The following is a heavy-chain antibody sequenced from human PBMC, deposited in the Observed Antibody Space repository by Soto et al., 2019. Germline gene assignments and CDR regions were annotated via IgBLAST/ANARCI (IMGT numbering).Heavy chain of an antibody. CDR3: TKSDGCGGGACYTGTYYYFDV. Sequence: DVQLSESGGGLVEPGGSLTLSCAASGFPSSTYALNWVRQAPGKGPEWVSTISESGHHTHYADSVKGRFTISRDKSKNTLSLQMNSLRVDDTAIYYCTKSDGCGGGACYTGTYYYFDVWGRGTLVTVSS. CDR1: GFPSSTYA. V-gene: IGHV3-23*01. J-gene: IGHJ2*01. D-gene: IGHD3-16*02. CDR2: ISESGHHT.